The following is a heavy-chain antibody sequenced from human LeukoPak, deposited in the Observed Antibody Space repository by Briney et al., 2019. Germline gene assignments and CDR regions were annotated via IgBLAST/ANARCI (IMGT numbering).Heavy chain of an antibody. V-gene: IGHV3-74*01. CDR1: GFTFSNYW. Sequence: GESLRLSCATSGFTFSNYWMNWLRQAPGKGLMWVSRIKNDGSSASYAESVKGRFTISRDNARNTLYLQMNSLRVDDTAVYYCAKSDWFDPWGRGILVTVSS. J-gene: IGHJ5*02. CDR2: IKNDGSSA. CDR3: AKSDWFDP.